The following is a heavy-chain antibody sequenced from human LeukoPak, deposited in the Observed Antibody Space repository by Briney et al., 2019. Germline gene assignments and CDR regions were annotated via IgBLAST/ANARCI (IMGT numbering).Heavy chain of an antibody. V-gene: IGHV4-34*01. CDR2: INHSGST. Sequence: PSETLSLTCAVYGGSFSGYYWSWIRQPPGKGLEWIGEINHSGSTDYNPSLKGRVTISVDTSKNQFSLKLSSVTAADTAVYYCARGGGYSCGPTSRFDYWGQGTLVTVSS. CDR3: ARGGGYSCGPTSRFDY. D-gene: IGHD5-18*01. CDR1: GGSFSGYY. J-gene: IGHJ4*02.